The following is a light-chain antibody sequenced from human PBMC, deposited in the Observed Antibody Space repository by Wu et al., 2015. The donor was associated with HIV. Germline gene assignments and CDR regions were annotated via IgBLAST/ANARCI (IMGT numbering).Light chain of an antibody. J-gene: IGKJ3*01. CDR1: ETVSSN. CDR3: QQYDKWPPFT. Sequence: EIVMTQSPATLSVSPGERATLSCRASETVSSNLAWYQQKPGQAPRLLIYGASTRATGIPARFSGSGSGTEFTLTISSLQSEDFVVYYCQQYDKWPPFTFGPGTKVDIK. CDR2: GAS. V-gene: IGKV3-15*01.